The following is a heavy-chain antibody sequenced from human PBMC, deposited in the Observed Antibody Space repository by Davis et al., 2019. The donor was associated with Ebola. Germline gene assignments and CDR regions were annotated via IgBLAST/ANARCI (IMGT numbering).Heavy chain of an antibody. CDR2: IYYSGST. CDR3: AREMRCLHF. V-gene: IGHV4-59*12. CDR1: GGSISSYY. D-gene: IGHD5/OR15-5a*01. Sequence: SETLSLTCTVSGGSISSYYWSWIRQPPGKGLEWIGYIYYSGSTNYNPSLKSRVTISVDTSKNQFSLKLSSVTAADTAVYYCAREMRCLHFWGQGTLVTVSS. J-gene: IGHJ4*02.